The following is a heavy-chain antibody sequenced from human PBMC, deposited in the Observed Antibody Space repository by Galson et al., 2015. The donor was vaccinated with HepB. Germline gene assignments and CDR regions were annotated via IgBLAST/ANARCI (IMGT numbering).Heavy chain of an antibody. V-gene: IGHV3-11*03. CDR1: GFTFSDYY. D-gene: IGHD6-13*01. CDR3: ARTYSSSWYFDL. J-gene: IGHJ2*01. Sequence: SLRLSCAASGFTFSDYYMSWIRQAPGKGLEWVSYISSSSSYTNYADSVKGRFTISRDNAKNSLYLQMNSLRAEDTAVYYCARTYSSSWYFDLWGRGTLVTVSS. CDR2: ISSSSSYT.